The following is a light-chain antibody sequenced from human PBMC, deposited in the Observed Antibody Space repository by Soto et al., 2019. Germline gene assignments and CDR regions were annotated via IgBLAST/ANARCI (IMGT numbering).Light chain of an antibody. CDR1: QSISSY. Sequence: DIQLTQSPSTLSASLGERVTLTCRASQSISSYLAWYQQKPGKAPKLLIYDASSMETGVPSRFSGSGSGTEFTLTISSLQPDDFAAYYCQQCNSYLLTFGGGTKVEIK. CDR3: QQCNSYLLT. J-gene: IGKJ4*01. V-gene: IGKV1-5*01. CDR2: DAS.